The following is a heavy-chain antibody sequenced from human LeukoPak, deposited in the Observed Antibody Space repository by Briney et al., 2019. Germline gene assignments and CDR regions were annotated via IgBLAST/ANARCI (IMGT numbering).Heavy chain of an antibody. CDR3: ARNGLGMDFDY. CDR2: INPSGGST. CDR1: GYTFTSYY. D-gene: IGHD7-27*01. J-gene: IGHJ4*02. Sequence: ASVKVSCKASGYTFTSYYMHWVQQAPGQGLEWMGIINPSGGSTSYAQKFQGRVTMTRDTSTSTVYMELSSLRSEDTAVYYCARNGLGMDFDYWGQGTLVTVSS. V-gene: IGHV1-46*01.